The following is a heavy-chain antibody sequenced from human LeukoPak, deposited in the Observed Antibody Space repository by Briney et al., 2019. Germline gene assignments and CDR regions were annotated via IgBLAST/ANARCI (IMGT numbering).Heavy chain of an antibody. J-gene: IGHJ4*02. CDR1: GFTFSIYW. V-gene: IGHV3-15*01. D-gene: IGHD3-9*01. CDR3: TTDFLVGLRYDY. Sequence: TGGSLRLSCAASGFTFSIYWMSWVRQAPGKGLEWVGRIKSKTDGGTTDYAAPVKGRFTISRDDSKNTLYLQMNSLKTEDTAVYYCTTDFLVGLRYDYWGQGTLVTVSS. CDR2: IKSKTDGGTT.